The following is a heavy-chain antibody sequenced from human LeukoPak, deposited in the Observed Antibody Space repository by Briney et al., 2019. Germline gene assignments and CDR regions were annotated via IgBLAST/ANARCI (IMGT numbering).Heavy chain of an antibody. V-gene: IGHV1-69*04. CDR1: GGTFSSYG. J-gene: IGHJ4*02. Sequence: SVKVSCKASGGTFSSYGISWVRQAPGQGLEWMGRIIPILGIANYAQKFQGRVTITADKSTSTAYMELSSLRSEDTAVYYCARAPIAAAGTLFDYWGQGTLVTVSS. CDR2: IIPILGIA. CDR3: ARAPIAAAGTLFDY. D-gene: IGHD6-13*01.